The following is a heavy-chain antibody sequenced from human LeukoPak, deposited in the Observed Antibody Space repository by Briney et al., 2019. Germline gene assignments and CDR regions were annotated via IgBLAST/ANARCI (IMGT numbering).Heavy chain of an antibody. CDR1: GFTFSNAW. V-gene: IGHV3-15*01. Sequence: GGSLRLSCAASGFTFSNAWMSWVRQAPWKGLEWVGRIKSKTDGGTTDYAAPVKGRFTISRDDSKNTLYLQMNSLKTEDTAVYYCTTGPVLEWHTPVDYWGQGTLVTVSS. CDR2: IKSKTDGGTT. D-gene: IGHD3-3*01. J-gene: IGHJ4*02. CDR3: TTGPVLEWHTPVDY.